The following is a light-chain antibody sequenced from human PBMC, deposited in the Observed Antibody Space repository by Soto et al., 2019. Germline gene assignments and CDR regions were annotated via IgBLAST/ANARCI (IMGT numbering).Light chain of an antibody. CDR3: SSYTSSSTLYV. CDR1: SSDVGGYNY. CDR2: DVS. Sequence: QSALTQPASVSGSPGQSITISCTGTSSDVGGYNYVSWYQQHPGKAPKLMIYDVSNRPSGVSNRFSGSKSGNTAPLTISGLQAEDEADYYCSSYTSSSTLYVFGPGTKLSVL. V-gene: IGLV2-14*01. J-gene: IGLJ1*01.